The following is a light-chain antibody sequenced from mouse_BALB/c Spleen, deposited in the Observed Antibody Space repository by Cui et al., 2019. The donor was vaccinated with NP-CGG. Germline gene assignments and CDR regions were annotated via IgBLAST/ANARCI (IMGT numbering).Light chain of an antibody. CDR2: GTN. J-gene: IGLJ1*01. CDR1: TGTVTTSNY. CDR3: ALWYSNNWV. V-gene: IGLV1*01. Sequence: QAVVTQESALTTSPGGTVTLTCRSSTGTVTTSNYANWVQEKPDHLFTGLIGGTNNRAPGVPARFSGSLIGDKAALTITGAQTEDEAIYFCALWYSNNWVFGGGTKLTVL.